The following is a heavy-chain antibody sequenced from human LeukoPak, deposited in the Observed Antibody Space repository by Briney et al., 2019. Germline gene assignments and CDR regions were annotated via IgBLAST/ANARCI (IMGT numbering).Heavy chain of an antibody. CDR3: ARDHNWFGP. CDR1: GYTFTSYD. CDR2: IIPIFGTA. Sequence: SVKVSCKASGYTFTSYDINWVRQATGQGLEWMGGIIPIFGTANYAQKFQGRVTITADESTSTAYMELSSLRSEDTAVYYCARDHNWFGPWGQGTLVTVSS. J-gene: IGHJ5*02. V-gene: IGHV1-69*13.